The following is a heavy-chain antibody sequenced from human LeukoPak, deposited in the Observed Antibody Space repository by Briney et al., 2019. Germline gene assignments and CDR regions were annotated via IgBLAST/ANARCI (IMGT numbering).Heavy chain of an antibody. V-gene: IGHV3-7*01. J-gene: IGHJ4*02. CDR3: AKLGPVTKDHYCDY. D-gene: IGHD4-17*01. CDR2: INQDESSQ. Sequence: GGSLRFSCAASGFSFTTYWTGWVRQAPGKGLEWVANINQDESSQYYADAVRGRFTISRDNPKNTLHLQMNSLRGQDTAVYFCAKLGPVTKDHYCDYWGQGTLVTVSS. CDR1: GFSFTTYW.